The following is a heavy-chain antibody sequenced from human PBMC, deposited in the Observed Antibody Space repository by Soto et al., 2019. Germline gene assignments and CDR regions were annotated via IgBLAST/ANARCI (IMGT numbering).Heavy chain of an antibody. D-gene: IGHD2-21*02. J-gene: IGHJ3*02. CDR2: ISSSSSYT. Sequence: GGSLRLSCAASGFTFSDYYMSWIRQAPGKGLEWVSYISSSSSYTNYADSVKGRFTISRDNAKNSLYLQMNSLRAEDTAVYYCARSPYFCGGDCYSAAFDIWGQGTRVTVPS. V-gene: IGHV3-11*06. CDR1: GFTFSDYY. CDR3: ARSPYFCGGDCYSAAFDI.